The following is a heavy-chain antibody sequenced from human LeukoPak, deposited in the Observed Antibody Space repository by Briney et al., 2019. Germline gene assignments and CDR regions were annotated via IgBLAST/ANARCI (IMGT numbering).Heavy chain of an antibody. CDR3: AKDGVYSSGWYVTSANYFDY. V-gene: IGHV3-20*04. CDR1: GFTYDDYG. J-gene: IGHJ4*02. Sequence: GGSLRLSCAASGFTYDDYGMSWVRHAPGKGLEGVSGINWNGGSTGYADSVKGRFTISRDNAKNSLYLQMNSLRTEDTALYYCAKDGVYSSGWYVTSANYFDYWGQGTLVTVSS. CDR2: INWNGGST. D-gene: IGHD6-19*01.